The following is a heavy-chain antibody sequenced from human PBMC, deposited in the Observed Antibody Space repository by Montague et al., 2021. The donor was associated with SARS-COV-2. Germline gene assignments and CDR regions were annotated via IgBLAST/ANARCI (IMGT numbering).Heavy chain of an antibody. CDR3: ARTPTRPLSLDS. CDR2: VTTSGTT. CDR1: GGSITGFS. D-gene: IGHD6-6*01. J-gene: IGHJ4*02. Sequence: SETLSLTCAVSGGSITGFSWSWVRQPAGKGLEWIGRVTTSGTTNYCPSLRSRVTMSVDTSKNQFSLNLNSVTAADTAIYYCARTPTRPLSLDSWGQGTLVTVSS. V-gene: IGHV4-4*07.